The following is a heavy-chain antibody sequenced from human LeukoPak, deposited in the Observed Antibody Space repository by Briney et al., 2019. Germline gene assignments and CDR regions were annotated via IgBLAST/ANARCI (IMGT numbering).Heavy chain of an antibody. J-gene: IGHJ4*02. CDR3: ARYVVYGSGKYYFDY. CDR2: INHSGST. V-gene: IGHV4-34*01. Sequence: SETLSLTCAVYGGSFSGYYWSWIRQPPGKGLEWIGEINHSGSTNYNPPLKGRVTISVDTSENQFSLKLSSVTAADTAVYYCARYVVYGSGKYYFDYWGQGTLVTVSS. CDR1: GGSFSGYY. D-gene: IGHD3-10*01.